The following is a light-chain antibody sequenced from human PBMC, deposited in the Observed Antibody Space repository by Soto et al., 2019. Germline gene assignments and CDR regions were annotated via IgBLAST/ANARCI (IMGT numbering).Light chain of an antibody. Sequence: EIVMAQYPATLSVSPGDRATLSCRASQTISSNLAWYQQKPGQAPRLLIYATSTRATGIPARFSGSGSGTEFTLTISSLQSEDFAVYFCQQYKNWLWTFGQGTKVDIK. CDR2: ATS. V-gene: IGKV3-15*01. CDR1: QTISSN. J-gene: IGKJ1*01. CDR3: QQYKNWLWT.